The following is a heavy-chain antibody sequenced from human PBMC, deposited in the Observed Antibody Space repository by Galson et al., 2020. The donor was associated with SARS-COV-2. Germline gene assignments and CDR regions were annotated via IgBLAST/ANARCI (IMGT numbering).Heavy chain of an antibody. V-gene: IGHV1-69*02. CDR3: AAAEYYYDRSGALNYYDYGMDV. CDR1: GGTFSSYT. Sequence: KISCKASGGTFSSYTISWVRQAPGQGLEWMGRIIPILGIANYAQKFQGRVTITADKSTSTAYMELSSLRSEDTAVYYCAAAEYYYDRSGALNYYDYGMDVWGQGTTVTVS. J-gene: IGHJ6*02. D-gene: IGHD3-22*01. CDR2: IIPILGIA.